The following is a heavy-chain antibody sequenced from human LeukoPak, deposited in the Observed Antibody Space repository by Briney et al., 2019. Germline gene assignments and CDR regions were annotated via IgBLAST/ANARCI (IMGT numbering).Heavy chain of an antibody. J-gene: IGHJ5*02. V-gene: IGHV3-7*01. CDR2: IKHDGSQQ. Sequence: PGGSLRLSCEASGFSFSIYAMSWVRQAPGKGLEWVANIKHDGSQQYYVDSVKGRFTISRDNAKNSLYLQMNSLRAEDTAVYYCATYRDINYFNWFDPWGQGTLVTVSS. CDR1: GFSFSIYA. D-gene: IGHD4-17*01. CDR3: ATYRDINYFNWFDP.